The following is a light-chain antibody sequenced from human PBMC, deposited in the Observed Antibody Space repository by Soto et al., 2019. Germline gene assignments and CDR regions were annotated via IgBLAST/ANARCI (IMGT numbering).Light chain of an antibody. CDR1: QSVSSS. CDR2: GAS. J-gene: IGKJ5*01. V-gene: IGKV3-20*01. CDR3: QQYGSSPIT. Sequence: EIVLTQSPGTLSLSPGERATLSCRASQSVSSSLAWYQQKTGQAPRLLISGASSRATGIPDRFSGSGSGTDFTLTISRLEPEDFALYYCQQYGSSPITFGQGTRLE.